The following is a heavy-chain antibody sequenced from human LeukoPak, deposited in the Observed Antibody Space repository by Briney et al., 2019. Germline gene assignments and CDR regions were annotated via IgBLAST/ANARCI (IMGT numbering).Heavy chain of an antibody. CDR3: AKDLSYDSSGYSVSFDY. Sequence: GGSLRLSCAASGFTFSSYAMSWVRQAPGKGLEWVSAISGSGGSTYYADSVKGRFTISRDNSKNTLYLQMNSLRAEDTAVYYCAKDLSYDSSGYSVSFDYWGQGTLVTVSS. J-gene: IGHJ4*02. CDR2: ISGSGGST. CDR1: GFTFSSYA. V-gene: IGHV3-23*01. D-gene: IGHD3-22*01.